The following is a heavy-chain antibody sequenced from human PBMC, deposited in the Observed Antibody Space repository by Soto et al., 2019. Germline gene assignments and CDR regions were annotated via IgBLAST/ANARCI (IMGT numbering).Heavy chain of an antibody. CDR3: ARDDSGFSGSHYIDYFNY. CDR1: GYTFTSYY. D-gene: IGHD1-26*01. Sequence: ASVKVSCKASGYTFTSYYMHWVRQAPGQGLEWMGIINPSGGSTSYAQQFQGRVTMTRDTSTSTVYMQLSSLTSEDTAVYYCARDDSGFSGSHYIDYFNYWGQGALVTVSS. CDR2: INPSGGST. V-gene: IGHV1-46*01. J-gene: IGHJ4*02.